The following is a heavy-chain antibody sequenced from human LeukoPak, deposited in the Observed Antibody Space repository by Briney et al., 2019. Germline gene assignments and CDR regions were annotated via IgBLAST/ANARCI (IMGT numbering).Heavy chain of an antibody. CDR2: VNESGGRT. D-gene: IGHD1-26*01. Sequence: PGGSLRLSCAASGFTFSSYAMGWVRQAPGKGLEWVSTVNESGGRTYYADSVKGRFTMSRDNSKNTLYLQMNSLRVEDTATYYCAKEGRPNSGGGFFDYWGQGTRVTVSS. CDR1: GFTFSSYA. J-gene: IGHJ4*02. CDR3: AKEGRPNSGGGFFDY. V-gene: IGHV3-23*01.